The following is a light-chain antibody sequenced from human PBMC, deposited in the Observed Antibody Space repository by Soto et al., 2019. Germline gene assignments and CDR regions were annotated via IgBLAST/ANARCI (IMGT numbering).Light chain of an antibody. J-gene: IGKJ4*01. CDR2: GAS. Sequence: EIVMTQSPATLFVSPGERVTLSCRASHSVITNLAWYQHKPGQAPRLLIYGASTRAAGIPARFSGSGSGTEFTLTIISLESEDFRFYYCQQYNDWPLPTFGGGTKVEIK. V-gene: IGKV3-15*01. CDR3: QQYNDWPLPT. CDR1: HSVITN.